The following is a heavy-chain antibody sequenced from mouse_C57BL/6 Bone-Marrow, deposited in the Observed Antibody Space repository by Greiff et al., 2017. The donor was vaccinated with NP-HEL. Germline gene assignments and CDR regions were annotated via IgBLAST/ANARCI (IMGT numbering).Heavy chain of an antibody. V-gene: IGHV1-15*01. D-gene: IGHD2-2*01. J-gene: IGHJ4*01. CDR2: IDPETGGT. Sequence: QVHVKQSGAELVRPGASVTLSCKASGYTFTDYEMHWVKQTPVHGLEWIGAIDPETGGTAYNQKFKGKAILTADKSSSTAYMELRSLTSEDSAVYYCTRDGYPTLYYAMDYWGQGTSVTVSS. CDR3: TRDGYPTLYYAMDY. CDR1: GYTFTDYE.